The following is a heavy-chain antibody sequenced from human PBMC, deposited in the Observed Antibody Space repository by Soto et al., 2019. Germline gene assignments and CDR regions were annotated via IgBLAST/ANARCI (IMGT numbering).Heavy chain of an antibody. CDR3: TRRSDFWSAYYERHSTY. Sequence: EVQLVQSGAEVKKPGESLRISCKGSGYTFTSYWISWLRQMPGKGLEWMGRIDPSDSETKYSPSFQGLVTISADKSTATAYLQWSSLKASDTAMYYCTRRSDFWSAYYERHSTYWGQGTLVTVSS. D-gene: IGHD3-3*01. CDR1: GYTFTSYW. J-gene: IGHJ4*02. V-gene: IGHV5-10-1*03. CDR2: IDPSDSET.